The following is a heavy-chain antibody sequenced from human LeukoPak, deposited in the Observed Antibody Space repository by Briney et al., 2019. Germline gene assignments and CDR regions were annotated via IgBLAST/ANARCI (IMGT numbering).Heavy chain of an antibody. Sequence: SETLSLTSAVYGGSFSGYYWSWIRQPPGKGLEWIGEINHSGSTNYNPSLKSRVTISVDTSKNQFSLKLSSVTAADTAVYYCARHVGQQPVDYWGQGTLVTVSS. J-gene: IGHJ4*02. CDR1: GGSFSGYY. CDR2: INHSGST. V-gene: IGHV4-34*01. D-gene: IGHD6-13*01. CDR3: ARHVGQQPVDY.